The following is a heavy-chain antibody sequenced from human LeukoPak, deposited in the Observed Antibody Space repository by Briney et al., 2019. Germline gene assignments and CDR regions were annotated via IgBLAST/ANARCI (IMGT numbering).Heavy chain of an antibody. V-gene: IGHV4-38-2*01. D-gene: IGHD1-1*01. CDR1: GFAFSDYY. CDR2: ISYSGST. Sequence: NPGRSLRLSCAVSGFAFSDYYMSWIRQPPGQGLEWIGSISYSGSTYYNPSLKSRVTISVDKSKNQFSLKLSSVTAADTALYYCATTPTGTTGADYWGQGTLVTVSS. CDR3: ATTPTGTTGADY. J-gene: IGHJ4*02.